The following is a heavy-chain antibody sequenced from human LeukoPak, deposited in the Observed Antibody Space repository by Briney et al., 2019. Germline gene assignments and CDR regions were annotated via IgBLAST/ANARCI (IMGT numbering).Heavy chain of an antibody. CDR3: ARDSRFELTGDAFDI. CDR1: GYTFTSYA. V-gene: IGHV1-69*05. J-gene: IGHJ3*02. D-gene: IGHD7-27*01. Sequence: SVKVSCKASGYTFTSYAIIWVRQAPGQGLEWMGGIIPFFKTANYAQNFQGRVTITTDESTSTAYMELSSLRSEDTAVYYCARDSRFELTGDAFDIWGRGTMVTVSS. CDR2: IIPFFKTA.